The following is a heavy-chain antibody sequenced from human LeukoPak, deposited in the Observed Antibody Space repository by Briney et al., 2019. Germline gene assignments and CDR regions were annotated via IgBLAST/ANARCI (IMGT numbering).Heavy chain of an antibody. J-gene: IGHJ3*02. CDR2: IIPIFGTA. D-gene: IGHD2-2*01. CDR1: GGTFSSYA. CDR3: AREIMPRDAFDI. V-gene: IGHV1-69*13. Sequence: SVKVSCKASGGTFSSYAISWVRQAPGQGLEWMGGIIPIFGTANYAQKFQGRVTITADESTSTAYMELSSRRSEDTAVYYCAREIMPRDAFDIWGQGTMVTVSS.